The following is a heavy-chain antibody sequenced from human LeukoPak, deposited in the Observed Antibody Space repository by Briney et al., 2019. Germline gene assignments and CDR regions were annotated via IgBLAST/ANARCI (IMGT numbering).Heavy chain of an antibody. CDR1: GGSISSGGYY. CDR3: AMCVVVTAVVNKWFDP. Sequence: TLTLTCTVSGGSISSGGYYWSWIRQHPGKGLEWFGYIYCSGSTYYNPSLKSRVTMSVDTTNKHNSLKLRSVNAAGTAVYYCAMCVVVTAVVNKWFDPWGQGTLVTVSS. J-gene: IGHJ5*02. V-gene: IGHV4-31*03. CDR2: IYCSGST. D-gene: IGHD2-2*01.